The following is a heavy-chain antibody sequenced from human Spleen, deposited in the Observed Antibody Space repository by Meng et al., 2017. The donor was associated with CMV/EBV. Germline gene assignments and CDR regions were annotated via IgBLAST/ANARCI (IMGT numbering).Heavy chain of an antibody. V-gene: IGHV3-49*04. CDR1: GFTFDDYN. D-gene: IGHD3-3*01. Sequence: GGSLRLSCVASGFTFDDYNLHWVRQAPGKGLEWVGFIRRKAYGGTTEYAASVKGRFTISRDDSKSITYLQMNSLKTEDTAVYYCIRGAYYDFWSGYYTPVDYWGQGTLVTVSS. CDR2: IRRKAYGGTT. CDR3: IRGAYYDFWSGYYTPVDY. J-gene: IGHJ4*02.